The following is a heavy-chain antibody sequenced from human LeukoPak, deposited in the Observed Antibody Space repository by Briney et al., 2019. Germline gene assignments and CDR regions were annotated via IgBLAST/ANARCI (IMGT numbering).Heavy chain of an antibody. Sequence: GGSLRLSCAASGFTFSTYGMHWVRQAPGKGLEWVAFIRFDGSNKYYADSMRGRFTISRDNSKNTLYLQMNSLRAEDTAAYYCAKDACGWGLCRGSGGYVDYWGQGTLVTVSS. D-gene: IGHD3-10*01. J-gene: IGHJ4*02. CDR3: AKDACGWGLCRGSGGYVDY. CDR2: IRFDGSNK. CDR1: GFTFSTYG. V-gene: IGHV3-30*02.